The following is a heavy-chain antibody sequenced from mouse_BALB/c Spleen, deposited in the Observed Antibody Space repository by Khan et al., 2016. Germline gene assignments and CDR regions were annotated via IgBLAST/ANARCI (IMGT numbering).Heavy chain of an antibody. CDR3: GRGDY. CDR2: ITSGSSAI. J-gene: IGHJ2*02. Sequence: EVELVESGGGLVQPGGSRKLSCAASGFTFSSFGMHWARQAPEMGLEWVAFITSGSSAIYYADTVKGRFTVSRDNPKNTLFLQMTSQRSENTAMYYCGRGDYWGQGTSLTVSS. V-gene: IGHV5-17*02. CDR1: GFTFSSFG.